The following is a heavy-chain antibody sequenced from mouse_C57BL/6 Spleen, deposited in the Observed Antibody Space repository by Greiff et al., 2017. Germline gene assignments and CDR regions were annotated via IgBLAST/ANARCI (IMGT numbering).Heavy chain of an antibody. D-gene: IGHD2-2*01. CDR1: GFTFSDYY. J-gene: IGHJ4*01. V-gene: IGHV5-16*01. Sequence: EVKLMESEGGLVQPGSSMKLSCTASGFTFSDYYMAWVRQVPEKGLEWVANINYDGSSTYYLDSLKSRFIISRDNAKNILYLQMSSLKSEDTATXYGARDRYGYDSYAMDYWGQGTSVTVSS. CDR2: INYDGSST. CDR3: ARDRYGYDSYAMDY.